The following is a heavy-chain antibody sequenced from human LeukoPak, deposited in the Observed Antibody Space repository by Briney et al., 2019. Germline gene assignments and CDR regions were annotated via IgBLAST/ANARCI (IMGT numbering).Heavy chain of an antibody. CDR3: AKRYSSSWRHFDY. V-gene: IGHV3-23*01. CDR2: ISGSGGST. D-gene: IGHD6-13*01. J-gene: IGHJ4*02. Sequence: PGGSLRLSCAASGFTFSSYAMSWVRQAPGKGLEWASDISGSGGSTYYADSVKGRFTISRDNSKNTLYLQMNSLRAEDTAVYYCAKRYSSSWRHFDYWGQGTLVTVSS. CDR1: GFTFSSYA.